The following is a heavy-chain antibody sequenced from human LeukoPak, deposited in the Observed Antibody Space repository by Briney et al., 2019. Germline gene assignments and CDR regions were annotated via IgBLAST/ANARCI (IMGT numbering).Heavy chain of an antibody. V-gene: IGHV1-46*01. CDR3: ARAPDLELFDY. J-gene: IGHJ4*02. Sequence: ASVKVSCKASGYTFTSYDINWVRQAPGQGLEWMGIINPSGGSTSYAQRFQGRVTMTRDTSTSTVYMELSSLRSEDTAVYYCARAPDLELFDYWGQGTLVTVSS. CDR1: GYTFTSYD. D-gene: IGHD1-26*01. CDR2: INPSGGST.